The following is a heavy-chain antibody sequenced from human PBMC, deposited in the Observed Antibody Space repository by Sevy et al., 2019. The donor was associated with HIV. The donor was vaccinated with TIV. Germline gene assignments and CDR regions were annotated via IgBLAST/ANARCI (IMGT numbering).Heavy chain of an antibody. J-gene: IGHJ1*01. V-gene: IGHV3-48*03. CDR3: ATDDGSRQYFQN. CDR1: GFTFSSYE. D-gene: IGHD6-13*01. CDR2: ISNSGSII. Sequence: GGSLRLSCVISGFTFSSYEMNWVRQAPGKGPEWVSHISNSGSIIYYEDSEKGRFTISRDNAKNSLYLQMNSLRAEDTAVYYCATDDGSRQYFQNWGQGTLVTVSS.